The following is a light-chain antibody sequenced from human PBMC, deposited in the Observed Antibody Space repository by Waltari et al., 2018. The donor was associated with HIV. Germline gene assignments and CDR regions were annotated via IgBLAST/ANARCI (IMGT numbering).Light chain of an antibody. CDR1: SSNIGSNT. CDR3: AAWDDSLNGVV. J-gene: IGLJ2*01. CDR2: RNS. Sequence: QSVQTQPPSASGTPGQRVTISCSGSSSNIGSNTVNWYQQLPGTAPKLLIYRNSQRPSGVPDRFSGSKSGTSASLAISGLQSEDEADYYCAAWDDSLNGVVFGGGTKLTVL. V-gene: IGLV1-44*01.